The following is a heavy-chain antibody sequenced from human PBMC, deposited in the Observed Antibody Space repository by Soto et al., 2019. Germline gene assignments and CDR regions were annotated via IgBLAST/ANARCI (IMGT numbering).Heavy chain of an antibody. D-gene: IGHD1-1*01. V-gene: IGHV1-18*01. CDR1: GYTFTSYG. CDR3: ARRTPGTTHYYYYYMDV. CDR2: ISAYNGNT. Sequence: QVQLVQSGAEVKKPRASVKVSCKASGYTFTSYGISWVRQAPGQGREWMGWISAYNGNTKYGQTLQGRVTMTTDTSTSTAYMELRSLRSDDTAVYYCARRTPGTTHYYYYYMDVWGKGTTVTVAS. J-gene: IGHJ6*03.